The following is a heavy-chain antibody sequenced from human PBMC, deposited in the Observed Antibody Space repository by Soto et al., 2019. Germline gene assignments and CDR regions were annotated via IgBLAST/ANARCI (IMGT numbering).Heavy chain of an antibody. Sequence: ASVKVSCKASGYTFTRYGISWVRQAPGQGLEWMGWISGYNGDANYAQRFQGRVSMTIDTSTITAYMELRTLTPDDTAVYYCAKNGQPPYYYYGLDVWG. D-gene: IGHD2-8*01. CDR2: ISGYNGDA. V-gene: IGHV1-18*01. CDR1: GYTFTRYG. CDR3: AKNGQPPYYYYGLDV. J-gene: IGHJ6*02.